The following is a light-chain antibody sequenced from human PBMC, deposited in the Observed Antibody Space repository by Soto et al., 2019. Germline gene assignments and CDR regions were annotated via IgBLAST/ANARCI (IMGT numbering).Light chain of an antibody. CDR3: QNYHSAPFT. Sequence: DIQMTQSPSSLSASLGDRVTITCRASQGIANYLAWYQHKPGKVPNLLIYGAVTLQSGVTSRFSGSGSGTDFSLAISSLQAEDVATYYCQNYHSAPFTFGPGTKVHIK. CDR1: QGIANY. CDR2: GAV. J-gene: IGKJ3*01. V-gene: IGKV1-27*01.